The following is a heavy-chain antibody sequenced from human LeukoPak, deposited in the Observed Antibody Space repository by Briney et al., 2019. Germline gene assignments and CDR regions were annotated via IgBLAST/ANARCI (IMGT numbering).Heavy chain of an antibody. CDR3: ARDRGATRNFDY. CDR1: AFTFRTYS. CDR2: ISGSTSYI. J-gene: IGHJ4*02. Sequence: GGSLRLSCVASAFTFRTYSMHWVRQAPGKGLEWVSSISGSTSYIYYADSVRGRFTISRDNAKNSLYLQMNSLRAEDTAVYYCARDRGATRNFDYWGQGTLVTVSS. V-gene: IGHV3-21*01. D-gene: IGHD4/OR15-4a*01.